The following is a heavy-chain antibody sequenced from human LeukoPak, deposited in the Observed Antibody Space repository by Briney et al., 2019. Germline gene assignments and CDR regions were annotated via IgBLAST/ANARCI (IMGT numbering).Heavy chain of an antibody. CDR1: GGSISSYY. CDR2: IYYSGST. Sequence: SETLSLACTVSGGSISSYYWSWLRQPPGKGLEWIGYIYYSGSTNYNPSLKSRVTISVDTSKNQFSLKLSSVTAADTAVYYCARLPNCGGDCYSQDAFDIWGQGTMVTVSS. CDR3: ARLPNCGGDCYSQDAFDI. D-gene: IGHD2-21*02. V-gene: IGHV4-59*08. J-gene: IGHJ3*02.